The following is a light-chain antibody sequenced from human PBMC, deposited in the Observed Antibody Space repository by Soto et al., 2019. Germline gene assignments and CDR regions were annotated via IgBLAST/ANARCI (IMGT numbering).Light chain of an antibody. J-gene: IGKJ1*01. CDR1: QSVSSSY. CDR2: GAS. CDR3: QQYGASPWT. Sequence: EIVLTQSPATLSLSPGERATLSCRASQSVSSSYLAWYQQKPGQAPRLLIYGASRRATGIPDRFSGSGSGTDFTLTISRLEPEDFAVYYCQQYGASPWTFGQGTRWIS. V-gene: IGKV3-20*01.